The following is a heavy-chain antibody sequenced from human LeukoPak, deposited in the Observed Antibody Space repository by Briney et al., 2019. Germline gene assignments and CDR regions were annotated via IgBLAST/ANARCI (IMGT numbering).Heavy chain of an antibody. D-gene: IGHD6-13*01. J-gene: IGHJ6*03. CDR1: GFTFSSYG. Sequence: GGSLRLSCAASGFTFSSYGMPWVRQAPGKGLEWVADIGEDGSNKYYADSVKGRFTISRDNSKNTLYLQMNSLRAEDTAVYYCAKGERYSSSWPVYYYYFMDVWGKGTTVTVSS. CDR3: AKGERYSSSWPVYYYYFMDV. CDR2: IGEDGSNK. V-gene: IGHV3-33*03.